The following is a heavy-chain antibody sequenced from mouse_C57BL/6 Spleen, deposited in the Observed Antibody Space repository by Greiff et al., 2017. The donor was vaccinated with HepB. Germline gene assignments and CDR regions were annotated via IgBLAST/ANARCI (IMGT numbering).Heavy chain of an antibody. CDR1: GYAFSSSW. V-gene: IGHV1-82*01. Sequence: VKLMESGPELVKPGASVKISCKASGYAFSSSWMNWVKQRPGKGLEWIGRIYPGDGDTNYNGKFKGKATLTADKSSSTAYMQLSSLTSEDSAVYFCARDDYDVVYAMDYWGQGTSVTVSS. CDR2: IYPGDGDT. J-gene: IGHJ4*01. D-gene: IGHD2-4*01. CDR3: ARDDYDVVYAMDY.